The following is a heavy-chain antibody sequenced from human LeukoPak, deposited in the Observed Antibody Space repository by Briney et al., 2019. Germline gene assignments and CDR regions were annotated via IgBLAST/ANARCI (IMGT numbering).Heavy chain of an antibody. J-gene: IGHJ4*02. Sequence: GGSLRLSCAASGFTFDDYGMSWVRQAPGKGLEWVSGINWNGGSTGYADSVKGRFTISRDNAKNSLYLQMNSLRAEDTALYHCAGGTTVTPFDYWGQGTLVTVSS. V-gene: IGHV3-20*01. D-gene: IGHD4-17*01. CDR1: GFTFDDYG. CDR2: INWNGGST. CDR3: AGGTTVTPFDY.